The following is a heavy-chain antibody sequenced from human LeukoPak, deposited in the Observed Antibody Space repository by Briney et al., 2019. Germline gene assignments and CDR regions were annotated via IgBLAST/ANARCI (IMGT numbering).Heavy chain of an antibody. Sequence: SVKVSCKASGGTFSSYAISWVRQAPGQGLEWMGRIIPIFGTANYAQKFQGRVTITTDESTSTVYMELSSLRSEDTAVYYCARSPPYSSSLSFDYWGQGTLVTVSS. CDR2: IIPIFGTA. D-gene: IGHD6-13*01. CDR3: ARSPPYSSSLSFDY. J-gene: IGHJ4*02. V-gene: IGHV1-69*05. CDR1: GGTFSSYA.